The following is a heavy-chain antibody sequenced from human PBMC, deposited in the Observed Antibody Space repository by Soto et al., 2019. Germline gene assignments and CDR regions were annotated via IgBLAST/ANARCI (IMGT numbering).Heavy chain of an antibody. CDR1: EFTFSDYW. Sequence: GGSLRLSCAASEFTFSDYWMHWVRQAPGKGLMWVSRINTDGSRTTYADSVEGRFAISRDNAKSTLYLHMYSLRAEDTAVYYCARVKSGSYDWFDPWGQGTLVTVSS. V-gene: IGHV3-74*01. J-gene: IGHJ5*02. CDR2: INTDGSRT. CDR3: ARVKSGSYDWFDP. D-gene: IGHD3-10*01.